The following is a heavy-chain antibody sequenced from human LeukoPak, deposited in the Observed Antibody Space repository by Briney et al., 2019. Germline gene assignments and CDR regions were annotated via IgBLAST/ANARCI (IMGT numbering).Heavy chain of an antibody. CDR1: GFMFSRLG. V-gene: IGHV3-33*01. CDR3: ARDSEDVNYGDYTGIDY. D-gene: IGHD4-17*01. J-gene: IGHJ4*02. CDR2: IWHDGSVE. Sequence: GGSLRLSCTASGFMFSRLGMQWVRQAPGEGLEWVAMIWHDGSVEEYADSVKGRFTISRDNAKNSLYLQMNSLRAEDTAVYYCARDSEDVNYGDYTGIDYWSQGTLVTVSS.